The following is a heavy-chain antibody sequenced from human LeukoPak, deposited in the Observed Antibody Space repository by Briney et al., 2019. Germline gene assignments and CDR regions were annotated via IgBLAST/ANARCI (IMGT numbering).Heavy chain of an antibody. CDR1: GFTFSDHY. Sequence: GGSLRLSCAASGFTFSDHYMDWARQAPGKGLEWVGRSRNKANSYTTEYAASVKGRFTISRDDSKNSVYLQMNSLKTEDTAVYYCARGLDTSGYSDYWGQGTLVTVSS. V-gene: IGHV3-72*01. J-gene: IGHJ4*02. CDR3: ARGLDTSGYSDY. CDR2: SRNKANSYTT. D-gene: IGHD3-22*01.